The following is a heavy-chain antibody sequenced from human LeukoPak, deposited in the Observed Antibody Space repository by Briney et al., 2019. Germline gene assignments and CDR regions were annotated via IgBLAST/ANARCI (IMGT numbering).Heavy chain of an antibody. D-gene: IGHD1-26*01. CDR1: GYTFTSYG. CDR2: ISAYNGNT. V-gene: IGHV1-18*01. Sequence: ASVKVSCKASGYTFTSYGISWVRQAPGQGLEWMGWISAYNGNTNYAQKLQGRVTMTTDTSTSTAYMELRSLRSDDTAVYYCAREKWELLSTDGAFDIWGQGTMVTVSS. CDR3: AREKWELLSTDGAFDI. J-gene: IGHJ3*02.